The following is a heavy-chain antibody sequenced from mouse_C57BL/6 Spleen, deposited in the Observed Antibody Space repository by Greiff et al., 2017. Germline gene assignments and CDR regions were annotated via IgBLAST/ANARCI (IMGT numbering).Heavy chain of an antibody. V-gene: IGHV5-12*01. CDR1: GFTFSDYY. Sequence: EVHLVESGGGLVQPGGSLKLSCAASGFTFSDYYMYWVRQTPEKRLEWVAYISNGGGSTYYPDTVKGRFTISRDNAKNTLYLQMSRLKSEDTAMYYCARHAWDGSLDYWGQGTTLTVSS. D-gene: IGHD4-1*01. CDR2: ISNGGGST. J-gene: IGHJ2*01. CDR3: ARHAWDGSLDY.